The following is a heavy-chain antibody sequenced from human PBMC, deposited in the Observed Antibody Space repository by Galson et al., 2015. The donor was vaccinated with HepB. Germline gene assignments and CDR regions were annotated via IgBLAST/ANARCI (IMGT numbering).Heavy chain of an antibody. D-gene: IGHD4-23*01. CDR3: ATSTKYRGNSGLDY. V-gene: IGHV3-30*03. Sequence: SLRLSCAASGFTFSNYVMHWVRQAPGKGLEWVAFISYYENKNSYADSVKGRFTISRDNSRNTLYLQMNSLRAEDTAVYYCATSTKYRGNSGLDYWGQGTLATVSS. J-gene: IGHJ4*02. CDR1: GFTFSNYV. CDR2: ISYYENKN.